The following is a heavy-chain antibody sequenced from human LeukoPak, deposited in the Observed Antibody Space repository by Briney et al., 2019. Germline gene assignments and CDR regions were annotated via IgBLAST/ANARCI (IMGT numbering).Heavy chain of an antibody. J-gene: IGHJ3*02. V-gene: IGHV3-74*01. CDR2: INTDGSIT. Sequence: GGSLRLSCAASGFTFSTYAMSWVRQAPGKGLVWVSRINTDGSITNYADSVKGRFTISRDNDKKTLYLQMNSLRAEDTAVYYCAKGSLGAFDIWGQGTMVTVSS. CDR3: AKGSLGAFDI. D-gene: IGHD1-26*01. CDR1: GFTFSTYA.